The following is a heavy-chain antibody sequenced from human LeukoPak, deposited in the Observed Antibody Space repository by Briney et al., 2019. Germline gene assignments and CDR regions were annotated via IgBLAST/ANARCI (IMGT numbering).Heavy chain of an antibody. CDR1: GASISSSNYY. Sequence: PSETLSLTCAVSGASISSSNYYWGWVRQSPGKGLEWIGNIYSSGNTYYNASLKSRVTMHIDTSKNQFSLKLSSVTAADTAMYYCAKSNGHGLIDYWGQGTLVTVSS. CDR3: AKSNGHGLIDY. D-gene: IGHD2-8*01. J-gene: IGHJ4*02. CDR2: IYSSGNT. V-gene: IGHV4-39*01.